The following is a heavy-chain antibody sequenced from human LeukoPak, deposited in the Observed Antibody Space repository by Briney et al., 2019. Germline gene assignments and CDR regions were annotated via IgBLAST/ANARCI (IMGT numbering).Heavy chain of an antibody. Sequence: SQTLSLTCTVSGGSISSGSYYWSWIRQPAGKGLEWIGRIYTSGSTNYNPSLKSRVTISVDTSKNQFSLKLSSVTAAYTAVYYCAGYQLLTYYYYYMNVWGKGTTVTVSS. CDR3: AGYQLLTYYYYYMNV. D-gene: IGHD2-2*01. CDR2: IYTSGST. V-gene: IGHV4-61*02. CDR1: GGSISSGSYY. J-gene: IGHJ6*03.